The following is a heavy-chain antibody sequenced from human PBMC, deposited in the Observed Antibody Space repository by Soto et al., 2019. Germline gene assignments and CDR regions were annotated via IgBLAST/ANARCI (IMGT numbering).Heavy chain of an antibody. Sequence: QVQLVQSGAEVKKPGASVKVSCKASGYTFSDYNMHWVRQAPGQGLEWMGWISPNNGGTNYAQKLQDRVNLTRDTYISTAYMELSRLRSDDTALYYCARGTGSSWFDPWGQGTLVTVSP. CDR1: GYTFSDYN. D-gene: IGHD3-10*01. J-gene: IGHJ5*02. CDR3: ARGTGSSWFDP. CDR2: ISPNNGGT. V-gene: IGHV1-2*02.